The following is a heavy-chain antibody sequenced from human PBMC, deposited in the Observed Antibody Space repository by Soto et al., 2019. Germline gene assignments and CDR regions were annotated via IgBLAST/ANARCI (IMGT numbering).Heavy chain of an antibody. CDR2: ISSSSSTI. D-gene: IGHD3-9*01. CDR3: ASMDLRYFDWLKPDAFDI. CDR1: GFTFSSYS. V-gene: IGHV3-48*01. Sequence: GGSLRLSCAASGFTFSSYSMNWVRQAPGKGLEWVSYISSSSSTIYYADSVKGRFTISRDNAKNSLYLQMNSLRAEDTAVYYCASMDLRYFDWLKPDAFDIWGQGTMVTVSS. J-gene: IGHJ3*02.